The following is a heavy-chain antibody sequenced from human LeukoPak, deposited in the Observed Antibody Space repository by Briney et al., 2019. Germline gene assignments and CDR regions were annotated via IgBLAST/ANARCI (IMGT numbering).Heavy chain of an antibody. CDR1: RFTFEGYA. CDR3: AKSGTYSSLSGYIDS. D-gene: IGHD6-6*01. CDR2: ISWNSANM. V-gene: IGHV3-9*01. Sequence: GGSLRLSCAASRFTFEGYAMHWVRQAPGKGLEWVSGISWNSANMDYADSVKGRFTISRDNAKNSLYLQMNSLRAEDTALYYCAKSGTYSSLSGYIDSWGQGTLVTVSS. J-gene: IGHJ4*02.